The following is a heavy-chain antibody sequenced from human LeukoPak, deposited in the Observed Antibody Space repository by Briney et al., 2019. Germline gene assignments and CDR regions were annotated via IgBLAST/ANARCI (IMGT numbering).Heavy chain of an antibody. J-gene: IGHJ4*02. Sequence: GGSLRLSCAASGFTFSSYAMSWVRQAPEKGLEWVSAISGSGGSTYYADSVKGRFTISRDNSKNTLYLQMNSLRAEDTAVYYCAKRGRFEWELRYWGQGTLVTVSS. CDR3: AKRGRFEWELRY. D-gene: IGHD1-26*01. CDR1: GFTFSSYA. CDR2: ISGSGGST. V-gene: IGHV3-23*01.